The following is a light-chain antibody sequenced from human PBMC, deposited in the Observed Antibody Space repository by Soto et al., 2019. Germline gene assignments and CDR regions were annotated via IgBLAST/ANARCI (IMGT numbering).Light chain of an antibody. CDR3: QSYDSSLSGLV. Sequence: QSVLTQPPSVSGAPGQRVTISCTGSFSNIGAGYDVHWYQQLPGTAPKLLIYGNSNRPSGVPDRFSGSKSGTSASLAITGLQAEDEADYYCQSYDSSLSGLVFGGGTKLTVL. V-gene: IGLV1-40*01. J-gene: IGLJ2*01. CDR2: GNS. CDR1: FSNIGAGYD.